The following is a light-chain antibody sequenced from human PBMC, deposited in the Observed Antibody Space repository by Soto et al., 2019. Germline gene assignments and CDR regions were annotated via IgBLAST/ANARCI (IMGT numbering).Light chain of an antibody. CDR3: QQYNNWPPIT. CDR1: QSVSRK. Sequence: EIVMTQSPSTLSVSPGERATLSCRASQSVSRKLAWYQQTRGQAPRLLIYGASTRATGIPARFSGSGSGTEFTLTISSLQSEDFAVYYCQQYNNWPPITFAQGTRLEI. V-gene: IGKV3-15*01. CDR2: GAS. J-gene: IGKJ5*01.